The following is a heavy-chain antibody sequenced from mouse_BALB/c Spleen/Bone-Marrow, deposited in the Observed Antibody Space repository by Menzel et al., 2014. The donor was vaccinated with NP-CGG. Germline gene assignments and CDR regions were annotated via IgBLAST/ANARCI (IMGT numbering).Heavy chain of an antibody. CDR3: ARDRNNDIHWYLDV. CDR1: VFTFSDYY. CDR2: IRNKAKGYTT. J-gene: IGHJ1*01. Sequence: EVQVVESGGGLVQPGGSLRLSCATSVFTFSDYYMSWVRQPPGKALEWLGFIRNKAKGYTTEYIPSVKGRFTISRDNSQSMLYLQMNTLRAEDSATYYCARDRNNDIHWYLDVWGAGTTVTVSS. D-gene: IGHD2-12*01. V-gene: IGHV7-3*02.